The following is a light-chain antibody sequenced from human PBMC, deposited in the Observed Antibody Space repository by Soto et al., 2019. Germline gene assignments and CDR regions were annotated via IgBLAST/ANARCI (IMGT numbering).Light chain of an antibody. CDR1: QSISSY. V-gene: IGKV1-39*01. J-gene: IGKJ2*01. CDR3: QQYHRYPYS. Sequence: DIQMTQSPSSLSASVGDRVTITCRASQSISSYLNWYQQKPGKAPKLLIYAASSLQSGVPSRFSGSGSGTEFTLTISSLQTDDFATYYCQQYHRYPYSFGPGTKLEI. CDR2: AAS.